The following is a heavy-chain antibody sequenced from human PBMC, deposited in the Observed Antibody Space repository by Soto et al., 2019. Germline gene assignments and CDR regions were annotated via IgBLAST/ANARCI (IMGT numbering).Heavy chain of an antibody. CDR1: GDSVTSNNTA. V-gene: IGHV6-1*01. CDR3: AGSFRKRWLVLEQYFYAMDV. D-gene: IGHD6-19*01. Sequence: PSQTLSLTCDISGDSVTSNNTAWNWIRQSPSRGLEWLGRTYYRSKWYNEYAVSVKSRTIINPDTSKNQFSLHLNSVTPEDTAVYYCAGSFRKRWLVLEQYFYAMDVWGQGATVTVSS. J-gene: IGHJ6*02. CDR2: TYYRSKWYN.